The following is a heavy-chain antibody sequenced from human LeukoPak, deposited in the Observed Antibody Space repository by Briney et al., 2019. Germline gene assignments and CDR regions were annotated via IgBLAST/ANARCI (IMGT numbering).Heavy chain of an antibody. Sequence: SETLSLTCTVSGGSISNYYWSWIGQPPGKGLEWIGYIYNSGSTNYNPSLKSRVTISVDTSKNQLSLNLRSVTAADTAAYYCARVGTSGSSVAYDYWGQGTLVTVSS. D-gene: IGHD3-10*01. J-gene: IGHJ4*02. CDR2: IYNSGST. CDR1: GGSISNYY. CDR3: ARVGTSGSSVAYDY. V-gene: IGHV4-59*01.